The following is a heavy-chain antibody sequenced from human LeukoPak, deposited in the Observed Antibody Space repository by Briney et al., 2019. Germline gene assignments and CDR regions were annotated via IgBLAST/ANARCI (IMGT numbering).Heavy chain of an antibody. V-gene: IGHV1-18*01. D-gene: IGHD3-16*01. Sequence: ASVKVSCKGSDYTFAHYGISWVRQAPGQGLEWMGWIGPYNGRTSYAQKFQGRVTMTTDTSTSTAYMDLRSLRSDDTAVYFCARDRHSHAFGPRSEFDSWGQGTLVTVSS. J-gene: IGHJ4*02. CDR1: DYTFAHYG. CDR3: ARDRHSHAFGPRSEFDS. CDR2: IGPYNGRT.